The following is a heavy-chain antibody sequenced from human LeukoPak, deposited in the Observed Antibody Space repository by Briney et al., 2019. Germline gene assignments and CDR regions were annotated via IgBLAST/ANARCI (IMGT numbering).Heavy chain of an antibody. CDR2: IKQDGSEK. CDR3: ATSYDMGWLIGY. V-gene: IGHV3-7*03. CDR1: GFTFGDTW. D-gene: IGHD3/OR15-3a*01. Sequence: GGSLRLSCAASGFTFGDTWMNWVRQVPGQGLEWVANIKQDGSEKFYVASVKGRFTISRDNGKSSLNLQMNSPRAEDTALYYCATSYDMGWLIGYWGQGTLVTVSS. J-gene: IGHJ4*02.